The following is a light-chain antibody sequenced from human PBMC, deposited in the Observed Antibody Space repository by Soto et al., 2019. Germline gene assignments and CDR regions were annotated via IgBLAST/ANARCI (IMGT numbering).Light chain of an antibody. CDR1: QTGLYDSNNKNY. Sequence: DILMTQSPASLAVSLGERATINCRSSQTGLYDSNNKNYLAWYQQKPGQPPKLLIYWASTRESGVPDRFVGSGSGTDFTLTISSLQAEDVAVYYCHQYFTTPFTFGPGTKVDI. V-gene: IGKV4-1*01. CDR2: WAS. CDR3: HQYFTTPFT. J-gene: IGKJ3*01.